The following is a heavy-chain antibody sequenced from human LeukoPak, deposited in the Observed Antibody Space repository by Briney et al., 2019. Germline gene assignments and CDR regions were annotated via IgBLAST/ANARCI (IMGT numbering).Heavy chain of an antibody. D-gene: IGHD3-9*01. CDR1: GLTFSSYE. J-gene: IGHJ4*02. V-gene: IGHV3-48*03. Sequence: GGSLRLSCAASGLTFSSYEMNWVRQAPGKGLEWVSYISSSGSTIYYADSVKGRFTFSRDNAKNSLYLQMNSLRAEDTAVYYCARADWFSFDYWGQGTLVTVSS. CDR3: ARADWFSFDY. CDR2: ISSSGSTI.